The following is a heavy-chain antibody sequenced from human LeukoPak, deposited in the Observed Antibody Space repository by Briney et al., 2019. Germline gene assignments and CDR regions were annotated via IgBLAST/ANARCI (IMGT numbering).Heavy chain of an antibody. CDR2: ISYDGSNK. CDR3: AKATDAFDI. Sequence: PGGSLRLSCAASGFTFSSYGMHWVRQAPGKGLEWVAVISYDGSNKYYADSVKGRFTISRDNPKNTLYLQMNSLRAEDTAVYYCAKATDAFDIWGQGTMVTVSS. J-gene: IGHJ3*02. V-gene: IGHV3-30*18. CDR1: GFTFSSYG.